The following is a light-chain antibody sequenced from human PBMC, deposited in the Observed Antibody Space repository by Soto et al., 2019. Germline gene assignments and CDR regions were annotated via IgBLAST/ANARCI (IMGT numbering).Light chain of an antibody. CDR3: QQYNSWT. Sequence: DIQMTQSPSTLSASGGDRVTITCRASQSISSWLAWYQQNPGKAPKLLIYDASSLESGVPSRFSGSGSGTEFTLTISSLQPDDFATYYCQQYNSWTFGQGTKVEIK. CDR2: DAS. J-gene: IGKJ1*01. V-gene: IGKV1-5*01. CDR1: QSISSW.